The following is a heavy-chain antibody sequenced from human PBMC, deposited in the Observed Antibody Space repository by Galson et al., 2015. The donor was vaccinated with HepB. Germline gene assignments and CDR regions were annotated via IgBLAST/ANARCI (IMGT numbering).Heavy chain of an antibody. CDR3: ARDRDWNPDAGVDY. CDR2: ISYDGSNK. Sequence: SLRLSCAASGFTFSSYAMHWVRQAPGKGLEWVAVISYDGSNKYYADSVKGRFTISRDNSKNTLYLQMNSLRAEDTAVYYCARDRDWNPDAGVDYWGQGTLVTVSS. J-gene: IGHJ4*02. D-gene: IGHD1-1*01. V-gene: IGHV3-30*04. CDR1: GFTFSSYA.